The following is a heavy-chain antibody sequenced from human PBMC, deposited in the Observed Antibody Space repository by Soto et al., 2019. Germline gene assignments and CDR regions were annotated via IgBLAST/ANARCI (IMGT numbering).Heavy chain of an antibody. D-gene: IGHD2-21*02. CDR2: INGGTGQT. V-gene: IGHV1-3*01. CDR3: ARDRGGDFRYGMDV. CDR1: GYTFTTHA. J-gene: IGHJ6*02. Sequence: ASVKVSCKASGYTFTTHAMHWVRQAPGQSLEWMGWINGGTGQTKHSQRFQGRVNITIDTSTGTAYMELRSLRSDDTAVYYCARDRGGDFRYGMDVWGQGTSVTVSS.